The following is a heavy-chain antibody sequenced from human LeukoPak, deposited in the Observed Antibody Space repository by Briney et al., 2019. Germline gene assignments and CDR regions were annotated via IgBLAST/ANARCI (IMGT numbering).Heavy chain of an antibody. Sequence: GGSLRLSCAASGFTFSSYSMNWVRQAPGKGLEWVSYISSSSSTIYYADSVKGRFTISRDNGKNSLYLQMNSLRAEDTAVYYCARLPMWFDPWGQGTLVTVSS. CDR2: ISSSSSTI. J-gene: IGHJ5*02. V-gene: IGHV3-48*01. CDR1: GFTFSSYS. CDR3: ARLPMWFDP.